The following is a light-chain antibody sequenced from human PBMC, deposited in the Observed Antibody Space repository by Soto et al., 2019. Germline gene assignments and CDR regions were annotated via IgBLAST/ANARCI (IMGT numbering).Light chain of an antibody. Sequence: EIVLTQSPATLSLSPGETATLSCRASQSVGTFLAWYQQKPGQAPRLLIYDASSRATGIPARFSGTGSETDFTLTISSLEPEDFALYYCQQRSNWPPRVTFGGGTKVENK. V-gene: IGKV3-11*01. J-gene: IGKJ4*01. CDR3: QQRSNWPPRVT. CDR2: DAS. CDR1: QSVGTF.